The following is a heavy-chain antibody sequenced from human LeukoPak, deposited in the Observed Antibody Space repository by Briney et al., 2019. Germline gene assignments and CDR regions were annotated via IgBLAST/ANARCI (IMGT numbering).Heavy chain of an antibody. CDR1: GGTFSSYA. Sequence: SVKVSCEASGGTFSSYAISWVRQAPGQGLEWMGRIIPILGIANYAQKSQGRVTITADKSTSTAYMELSSLRSEDTAVYYCARMSVVVPAAYNYYFDYWGQGTLVTVSS. V-gene: IGHV1-69*04. CDR3: ARMSVVVPAAYNYYFDY. CDR2: IIPILGIA. J-gene: IGHJ4*02. D-gene: IGHD2-2*01.